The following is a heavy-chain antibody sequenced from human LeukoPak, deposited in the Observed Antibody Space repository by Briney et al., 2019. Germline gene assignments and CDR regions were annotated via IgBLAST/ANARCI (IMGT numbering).Heavy chain of an antibody. V-gene: IGHV5-10-1*01. Sequence: GESLKISCKGSGYSFTSYWISWVRQMSGKSLEWMGKIDPSESYTNYSPSLQGHVTISTDKSINTAYLQWSSLKASDTAMYYCARHTGWAFQIWGQGTMVTVSA. D-gene: IGHD1-14*01. CDR3: ARHTGWAFQI. J-gene: IGHJ3*02. CDR2: IDPSESYT. CDR1: GYSFTSYW.